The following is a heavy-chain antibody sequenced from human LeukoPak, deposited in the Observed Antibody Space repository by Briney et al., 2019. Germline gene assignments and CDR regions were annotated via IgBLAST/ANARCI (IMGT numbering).Heavy chain of an antibody. Sequence: GSSVKVSCKASGGTFSSYAISWVRQAPGQGLEWMGGIIPILGTANYAQKFQGRVTITADESTSTAYMELSSLRSEDTAVYYCARDESIAAAGFDYWGQGALVTVSS. CDR1: GGTFSSYA. CDR2: IIPILGTA. V-gene: IGHV1-69*01. CDR3: ARDESIAAAGFDY. D-gene: IGHD6-13*01. J-gene: IGHJ4*02.